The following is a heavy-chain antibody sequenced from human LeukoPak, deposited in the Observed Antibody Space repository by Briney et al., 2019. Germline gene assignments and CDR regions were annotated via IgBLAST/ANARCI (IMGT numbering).Heavy chain of an antibody. Sequence: SETLSLTCAVSGGSISSTEWYTWVRQPPGQGLEWIGEIHHSGGTNYNVSLKSRVTISLDKSKNQFSLDLTSMTAADTAVYYCATRWVLTGEPYWGQGTLVTVSS. CDR2: IHHSGGT. CDR3: ATRWVLTGEPY. D-gene: IGHD7-27*01. CDR1: GGSISSTEW. J-gene: IGHJ4*02. V-gene: IGHV4-4*02.